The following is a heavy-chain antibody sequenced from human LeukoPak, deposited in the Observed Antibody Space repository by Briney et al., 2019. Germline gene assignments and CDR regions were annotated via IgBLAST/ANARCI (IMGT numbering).Heavy chain of an antibody. D-gene: IGHD5-18*01. CDR1: GSIFSSYW. V-gene: IGHV3-7*01. Sequence: PGGSLTLSCAASGSIFSSYWMSWVRQAPGKGLEWVANIKQDGSEKNYVDSVKGRFTIPRNNGKNSLYLQMNSLRAEDTAVYYCAKGYSYGYRYYYYYYMDVWGKGTTVTVSS. J-gene: IGHJ6*03. CDR2: IKQDGSEK. CDR3: AKGYSYGYRYYYYYYMDV.